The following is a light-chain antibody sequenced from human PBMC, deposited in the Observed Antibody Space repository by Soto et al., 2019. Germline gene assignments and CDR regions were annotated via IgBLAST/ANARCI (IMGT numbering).Light chain of an antibody. CDR2: GAS. V-gene: IGKV3-15*01. CDR1: QSVSSS. CDR3: QQYNNWPLT. Sequence: IVVTQSPATLSVSPGERATLSCRASQSVSSSLAWYQQQPGQAPRLLIYGASYRATGIPARFSGSGSGTDFTRTISSLQSEDFVVYYCQQYNNWPLTFGGGTKVEI. J-gene: IGKJ4*01.